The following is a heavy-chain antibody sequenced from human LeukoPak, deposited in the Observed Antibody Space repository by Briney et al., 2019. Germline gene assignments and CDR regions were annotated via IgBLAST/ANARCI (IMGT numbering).Heavy chain of an antibody. CDR2: IGKGGDT. CDR1: GFTFSTYD. J-gene: IGHJ4*02. V-gene: IGHV3-13*04. Sequence: GGSLRLSCAASGFTFSTYDMHWVRHAAGKGLEWVSGIGKGGDTYYAGSVKGRFTTSRENAKRSVYLQMNNLRAGDTAVYYCARGVLGFDYWGQGTLVTVSS. CDR3: ARGVLGFDY.